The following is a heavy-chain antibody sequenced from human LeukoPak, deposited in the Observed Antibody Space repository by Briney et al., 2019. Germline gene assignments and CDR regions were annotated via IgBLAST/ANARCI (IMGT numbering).Heavy chain of an antibody. V-gene: IGHV1-2*02. CDR2: INSDSGFT. Sequence: ASVKVSCKASGDTLTKNAISWLRQAPGQGLEWMGWINSDSGFTKYAQKFQGRVTMTRDTSITTVCMDLTRLTSDDTAVYYCARNFDMKGFDPWGQGTLVTVSS. D-gene: IGHD3-9*01. J-gene: IGHJ5*02. CDR3: ARNFDMKGFDP. CDR1: GDTLTKNA.